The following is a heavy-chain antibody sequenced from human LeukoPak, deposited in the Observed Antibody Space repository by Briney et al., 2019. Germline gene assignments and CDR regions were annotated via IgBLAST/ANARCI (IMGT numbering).Heavy chain of an antibody. Sequence: GESLKISCKGSTYSFTSYWIGWVRQMPGKGLEWMGLIYPGDSDTRYSPSFQGQVTISADKSISTAYLRWSGLQASDTAMYYCARHRDSSGFPAAFDLWGQGTLVTVSS. V-gene: IGHV5-51*01. J-gene: IGHJ3*01. CDR3: ARHRDSSGFPAAFDL. CDR2: IYPGDSDT. D-gene: IGHD3-22*01. CDR1: TYSFTSYW.